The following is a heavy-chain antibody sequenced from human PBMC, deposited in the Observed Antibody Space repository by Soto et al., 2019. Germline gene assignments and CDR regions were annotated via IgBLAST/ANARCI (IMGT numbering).Heavy chain of an antibody. CDR2: LYYIGSS. J-gene: IGHJ4*02. Sequence: QLQLQESGPGLVKPSETLSLTCSVSGGSISSRTFWWAWIRQPPGKGLEWIGDLYYIGSSYSSPSLKSRVTLSVDTSKNQLSLKLNSVTAADTAVYYCARHPRDDYNYGGSGIFDYWGQGTLVTVSS. CDR1: GGSISSRTFW. V-gene: IGHV4-39*01. CDR3: ARHPRDDYNYGGSGIFDY. D-gene: IGHD4-4*01.